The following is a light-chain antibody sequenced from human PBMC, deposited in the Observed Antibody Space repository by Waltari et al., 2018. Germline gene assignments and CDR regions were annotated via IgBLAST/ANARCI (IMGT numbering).Light chain of an antibody. CDR2: DVS. CDR1: SNDIGGYDH. Sequence: QSALTQPASVSGSPGQSIIISCTGTSNDIGGYDHVSWYQQHPGKAPKLIIYDVSDRPSGVSNRFSGPRSANTASLAISGLLAEDEADYYCGSYTGSDAWVFGGGTK. CDR3: GSYTGSDAWV. V-gene: IGLV2-14*03. J-gene: IGLJ3*02.